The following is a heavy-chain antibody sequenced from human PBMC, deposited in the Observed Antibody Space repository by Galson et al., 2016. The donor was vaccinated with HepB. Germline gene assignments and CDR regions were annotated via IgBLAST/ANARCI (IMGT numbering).Heavy chain of an antibody. J-gene: IGHJ5*02. Sequence: SLRLSCAASGFSVTSSYMSWVRQAPGKGLEWVSVIYSSGATYYAESVEGRFIISRHNSRNTVDLQMSSLRAEDTAFYYCWRGLVGSTTAFDPWGQGTLVAVSS. D-gene: IGHD2/OR15-2a*01. CDR3: WRGLVGSTTAFDP. CDR1: GFSVTSSY. CDR2: IYSSGAT. V-gene: IGHV3-53*04.